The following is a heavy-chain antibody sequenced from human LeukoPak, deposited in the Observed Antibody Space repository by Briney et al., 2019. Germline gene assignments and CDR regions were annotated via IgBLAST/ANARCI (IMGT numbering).Heavy chain of an antibody. CDR1: GGSFSGYY. V-gene: IGHV4-34*01. CDR2: INHSGST. J-gene: IGHJ4*02. D-gene: IGHD3-22*01. CDR3: ARAVYYDSSGYYSYYFDY. Sequence: SSETLSLTCAVYGGSFSGYYWSWVRQPPGKGLEWIGEINHSGSTNYNPSLKSRVTISVDTSKNQFSLKLSSVTAADTAVYYCARAVYYDSSGYYSYYFDYWGQGTLVTVSS.